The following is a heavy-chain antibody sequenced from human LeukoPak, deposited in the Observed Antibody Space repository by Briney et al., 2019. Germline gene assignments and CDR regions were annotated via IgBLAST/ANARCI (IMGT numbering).Heavy chain of an antibody. CDR1: GYSFTNYW. D-gene: IGHD1-7*01. J-gene: IGHJ4*02. V-gene: IGHV5-51*01. CDR2: IYPGDSDT. CDR3: ARREATTEYFDF. Sequence: GESLKISCKGSGYSFTNYWIAWVRQMPGKGLEWMGVIYPGDSDTRYNPSSQGQVTISADRSFGTAYLQWGSLKASDSAMYYCARREATTEYFDFWGQGTLVTVSS.